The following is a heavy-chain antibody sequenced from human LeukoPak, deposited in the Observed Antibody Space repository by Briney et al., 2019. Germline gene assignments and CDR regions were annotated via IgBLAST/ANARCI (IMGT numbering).Heavy chain of an antibody. CDR3: ARELGYYDSSGYPEY. D-gene: IGHD3-22*01. CDR2: IWYDGSNK. CDR1: GFTFSSYG. J-gene: IGHJ4*02. V-gene: IGHV3-33*01. Sequence: PGGFLRLSCAASGFTFSSYGMHWVRQAPGKGLEWVAVIWYDGSNKYYADSVKGRFTISRDNSKNTLYLQMNSLRAEDTAVYYCARELGYYDSSGYPEYWGQGTLVTVSS.